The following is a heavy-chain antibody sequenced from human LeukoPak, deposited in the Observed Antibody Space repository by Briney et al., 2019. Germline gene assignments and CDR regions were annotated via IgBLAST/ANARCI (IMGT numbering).Heavy chain of an antibody. CDR3: ARGLIGGVDY. V-gene: IGHV3-64*01. J-gene: IGHJ4*02. CDR1: GFIFSDYG. CDR2: ISSNGGST. Sequence: PGGSLRLSCAAAGFIFSDYGMHWVRQAPGKGLEYVSAISSNGGSTYYANSVKGRFTISRDNSKNTLYLQMGSLRAEDMAVYYCARGLIGGVDYWGQGTLVTVSS. D-gene: IGHD2/OR15-2a*01.